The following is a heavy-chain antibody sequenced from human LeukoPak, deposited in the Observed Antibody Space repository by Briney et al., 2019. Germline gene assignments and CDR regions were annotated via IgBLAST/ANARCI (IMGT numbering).Heavy chain of an antibody. J-gene: IGHJ4*02. CDR2: IKSKTDGGTT. CDR1: GFTFSNAW. D-gene: IGHD3-22*01. V-gene: IGHV3-15*01. Sequence: GGSLRLSCAASGFTFSNAWMSWVRQAPGKGLEWVGRIKSKTDGGTTDYAAPVKGRFTISRDDSKNTLYLQMNSLKTEDTAVYYCTTGGWYYYDSSVEYYFDYWGQGTLVTVSS. CDR3: TTGGWYYYDSSVEYYFDY.